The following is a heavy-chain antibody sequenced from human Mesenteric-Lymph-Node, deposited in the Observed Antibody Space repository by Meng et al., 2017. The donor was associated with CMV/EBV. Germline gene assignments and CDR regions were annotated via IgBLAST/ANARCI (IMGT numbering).Heavy chain of an antibody. CDR3: ARSVTSGVDYFDY. V-gene: IGHV3-7*01. CDR1: GFTFSSYW. Sequence: LSLTCAASGFTFSSYWMTWVRQAPGKGLEWVANIKQDGSEKYYVDSVKGRFTISRDNAKNSLYLQMNSLRAEDTAVYYCARSVTSGVDYFDYWGQGTLVTVSS. CDR2: IKQDGSEK. J-gene: IGHJ4*02. D-gene: IGHD3-10*01.